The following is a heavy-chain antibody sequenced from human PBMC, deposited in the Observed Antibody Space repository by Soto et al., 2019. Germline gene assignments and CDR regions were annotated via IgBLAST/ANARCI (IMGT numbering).Heavy chain of an antibody. Sequence: EVPLVESGGGLIQPGGSLRLSCAASGFAVSSKYITWVRQAPGKGLEWVSVIYGGGTTYYADSVKDRFTISRDTSKNTLYLQMNSLRAEDTAVYYCVQTTGWPGFDFWGQGTLVTVSS. J-gene: IGHJ4*02. D-gene: IGHD6-19*01. CDR1: GFAVSSKY. CDR3: VQTTGWPGFDF. V-gene: IGHV3-53*01. CDR2: IYGGGTT.